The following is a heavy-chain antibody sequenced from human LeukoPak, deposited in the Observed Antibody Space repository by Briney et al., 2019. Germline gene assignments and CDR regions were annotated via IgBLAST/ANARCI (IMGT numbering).Heavy chain of an antibody. CDR3: TREEAGRILYGSGSYYPHFDF. CDR1: GFTFSSYW. J-gene: IGHJ4*02. V-gene: IGHV3-74*01. Sequence: PGGSLRLSCAASGFTFSSYWMHWVRQAPGKGLVWVSRINSDGSSTSYADSVKGRFTISRDNAKNTLYLQMNSLKTEDTAVYYCTREEAGRILYGSGSYYPHFDFWGQGTLVTVSS. CDR2: INSDGSST. D-gene: IGHD3-10*01.